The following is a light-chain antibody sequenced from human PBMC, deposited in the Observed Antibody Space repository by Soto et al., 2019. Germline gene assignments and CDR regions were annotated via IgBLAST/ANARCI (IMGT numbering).Light chain of an antibody. CDR2: GAS. CDR1: QSVSSN. CDR3: QQYGRSPGT. Sequence: VVSHFRARLSWSPGDGATLSCSASQSVSSNLAWYQQIPGQAPRLLIYGASSRATGIPDRFSGSGSGTDFTLTISRLEPEGFAVYYLQQYGRSPGTFGRGTSLEI. V-gene: IGKV3-20*01. J-gene: IGKJ5*01.